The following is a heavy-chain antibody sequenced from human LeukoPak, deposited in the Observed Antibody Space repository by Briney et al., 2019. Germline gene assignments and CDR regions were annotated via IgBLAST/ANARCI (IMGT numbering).Heavy chain of an antibody. D-gene: IGHD3-9*01. V-gene: IGHV3-73*01. Sequence: GGSQRLSCAASGFTFSGSAMHWVRQASGKGLEWVGRIRSKANSYATAYAASVKGRFTISRGDSKNTAYLQMNSLKTEDTAVYYCTRLADYDILTGSLADVWGQGTTVTVSS. J-gene: IGHJ6*02. CDR2: IRSKANSYAT. CDR3: TRLADYDILTGSLADV. CDR1: GFTFSGSA.